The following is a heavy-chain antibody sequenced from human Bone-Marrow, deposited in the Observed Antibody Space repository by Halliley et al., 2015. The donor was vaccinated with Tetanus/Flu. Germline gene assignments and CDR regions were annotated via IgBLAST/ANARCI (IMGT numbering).Heavy chain of an antibody. V-gene: IGHV5-10-1*01. CDR3: VRHEKGYYDTRGYLY. J-gene: IGHJ4*02. CDR2: IDPSDSYT. CDR1: GYSFTSYW. Sequence: QLVQSGAEVKKPGESLRISCKDSGYSFTSYWISWVRQKPGKDLEWMGRIDPSDSYTNYSPSFQGHVTISVDKAISTAYLQWSSLKASDTAMYYCVRHEKGYYDTRGYLYWGQGTLVTVSS. D-gene: IGHD3-22*01.